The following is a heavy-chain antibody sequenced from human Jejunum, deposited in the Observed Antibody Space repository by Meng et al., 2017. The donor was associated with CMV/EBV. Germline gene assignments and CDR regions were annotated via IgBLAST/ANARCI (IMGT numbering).Heavy chain of an antibody. CDR1: FNFADYC. CDR3: SRWGAETQQLLPY. D-gene: IGHD6-13*01. J-gene: IGHJ4*02. V-gene: IGHV3-49*04. CDR2: IGNQHLSGTL. Sequence: FNFADYCLTWVRQAPGKGLEWVGFIGNQHLSGTLQYAASVKGRYTFSRDDSKNIAYLQMNSLRTEDTAVYYCSRWGAETQQLLPYWGQGTLVTVSS.